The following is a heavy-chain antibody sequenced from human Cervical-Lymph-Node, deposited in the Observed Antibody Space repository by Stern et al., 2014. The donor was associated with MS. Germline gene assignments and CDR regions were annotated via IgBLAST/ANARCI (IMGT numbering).Heavy chain of an antibody. J-gene: IGHJ6*02. Sequence: QVTLKESGPALVKPTQTLTLTCTFSGFALSTSGMCVSWIRQPPGKALEWLARIDWDDDRYYSPSLKTRATISQDNSKNQVVLNMPDMDPVDTATYYCARIKFGDYDYGMDVWGQGTTVTVSS. CDR2: IDWDDDR. CDR3: ARIKFGDYDYGMDV. CDR1: GFALSTSGMC. V-gene: IGHV2-70*15. D-gene: IGHD3-16*01.